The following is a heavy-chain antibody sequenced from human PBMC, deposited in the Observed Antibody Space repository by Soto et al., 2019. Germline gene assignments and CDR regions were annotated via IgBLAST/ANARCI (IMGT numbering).Heavy chain of an antibody. D-gene: IGHD2-8*02. CDR3: ARDTEGLSY. V-gene: IGHV3-74*01. CDR1: GLTFSNFR. J-gene: IGHJ4*02. CDR2: ISNDGRST. Sequence: EVQLVESGGGLVQPGGSLRLSCAASGLTFSNFRMHWVRQAPGKGLVWVALISNDGRSTNHADSVKGRFTIPRDNAKSTLYLQLNSLRAEDTAVYYCARDTEGLSYWGQGTLVTVSS.